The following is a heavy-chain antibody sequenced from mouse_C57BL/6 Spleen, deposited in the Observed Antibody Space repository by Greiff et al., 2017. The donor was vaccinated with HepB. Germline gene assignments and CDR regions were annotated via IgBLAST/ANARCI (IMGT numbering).Heavy chain of an antibody. CDR3: ARSNYYGSSPVAY. Sequence: QVQLQQPGAELVKPGASVKLSCKASGYTFTSYWMQWVKQRPGQGLEWIGENDPSDSYTNYNQKFKGKATLTVDTSSSTAYMQLSSLTSEDSAVYYCARSNYYGSSPVAYWGQGTLVTVSA. CDR1: GYTFTSYW. J-gene: IGHJ3*01. D-gene: IGHD1-1*01. V-gene: IGHV1-50*01. CDR2: NDPSDSYT.